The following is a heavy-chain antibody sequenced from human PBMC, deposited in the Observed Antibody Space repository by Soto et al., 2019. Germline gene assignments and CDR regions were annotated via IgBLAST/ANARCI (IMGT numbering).Heavy chain of an antibody. D-gene: IGHD6-19*01. V-gene: IGHV3-11*01. CDR3: ARGKWLALFVS. J-gene: IGHJ4*02. CDR1: GFTFSDDY. Sequence: GGSLRLSCAASGFTFSDDYMSWIRQAPGKGLEWVSYIGGSGSTVYYADSVKGRFTISRDNAENSLHLQMNSLRAEDTAVYYCARGKWLALFVSWGQGTLVTVSS. CDR2: IGGSGSTV.